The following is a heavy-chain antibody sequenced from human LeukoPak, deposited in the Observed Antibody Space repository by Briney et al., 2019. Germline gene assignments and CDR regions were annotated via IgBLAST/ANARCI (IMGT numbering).Heavy chain of an antibody. V-gene: IGHV4-34*01. CDR1: GGSFSGYY. CDR2: INHSGST. J-gene: IGHJ6*02. CDR3: ARGPTRGYSYGYNYYYGMDV. D-gene: IGHD5-18*01. Sequence: SETPSLTCAVYGGSFSGYYWSWIRQPPGKGLEWIGEINHSGSTNYNPSLKSRVTISVDTSKNQFSLKLSSVTAADTAVYYCARGPTRGYSYGYNYYYGMDVWGQGTTVTVSS.